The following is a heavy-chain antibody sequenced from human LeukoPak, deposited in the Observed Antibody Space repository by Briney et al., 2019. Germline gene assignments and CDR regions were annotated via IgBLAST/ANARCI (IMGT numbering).Heavy chain of an antibody. V-gene: IGHV4-59*12. Sequence: SETLSLTCTVSGDSISSYYWSWIRQPPGKGLEWIGYIYYSGSTNYNPSLKSRVTISVDTSKNQFSLKLSSVTAADTAVYYCARRDSSSWYPTRTFDIWGQGRMVTVSS. CDR1: GDSISSYY. J-gene: IGHJ3*02. CDR2: IYYSGST. D-gene: IGHD6-13*01. CDR3: ARRDSSSWYPTRTFDI.